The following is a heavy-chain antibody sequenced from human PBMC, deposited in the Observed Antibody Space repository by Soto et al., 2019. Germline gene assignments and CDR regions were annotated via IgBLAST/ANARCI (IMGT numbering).Heavy chain of an antibody. Sequence: WGSLRLSCAASGFTFISYAIICVRHSAWKGLEWVSAISGSGGSTYYADSVKGRFTISRDNSKNTLYLQMNSLRAEDTAVYYCAKEGGSKNYYYGMDVWGQGTTVTVSS. CDR2: ISGSGGST. CDR1: GFTFISYA. V-gene: IGHV3-23*01. J-gene: IGHJ6*02. CDR3: AKEGGSKNYYYGMDV. D-gene: IGHD1-26*01.